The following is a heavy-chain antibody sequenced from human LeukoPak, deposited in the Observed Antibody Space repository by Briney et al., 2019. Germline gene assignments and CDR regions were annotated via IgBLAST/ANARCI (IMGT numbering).Heavy chain of an antibody. CDR2: IKQDGSEK. Sequence: PGGSLRLSCAASGFMLSNYWMSWVRQAPGKGLEWVANIKQDGSEKYYVDSVKGRFTISRDNAKNSLYLQMNSLRAEDTAVYYCARVSGSYSRYFDYWGQGTLVTVSS. D-gene: IGHD1-26*01. V-gene: IGHV3-7*01. CDR1: GFMLSNYW. J-gene: IGHJ4*02. CDR3: ARVSGSYSRYFDY.